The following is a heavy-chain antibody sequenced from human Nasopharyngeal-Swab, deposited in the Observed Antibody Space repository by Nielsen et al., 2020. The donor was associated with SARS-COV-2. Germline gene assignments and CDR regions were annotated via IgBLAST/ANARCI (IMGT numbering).Heavy chain of an antibody. CDR2: TEIGGTT. J-gene: IGHJ1*01. V-gene: IGHV3-53*01. Sequence: GGSLRLSCAVSGLTVSSTYMSWVRQAQGKGLEWVSVTEIGGTTHYADSVKGRFSISRDSSTNTLYLQMNNVRAEDTAVYYCARDLGGGYCTTTNCPGSWGQGTLVTVSS. CDR3: ARDLGGGYCTTTNCPGS. CDR1: GLTVSSTY. D-gene: IGHD2-2*01.